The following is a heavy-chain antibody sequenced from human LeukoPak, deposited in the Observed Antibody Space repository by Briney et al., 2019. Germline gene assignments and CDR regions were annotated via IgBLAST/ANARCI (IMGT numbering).Heavy chain of an antibody. V-gene: IGHV4-38-2*02. D-gene: IGHD2-21*01. CDR2: FYHSGTT. CDR3: ARDRIPPSYDY. Sequence: SETLSLTCTVSGYSISSGYYWGWIRQPPGKGREWIGSFYHSGTTYYNPSLKSRVTISVDTSKNQFSLKLSSVTAADTAVYYCARDRIPPSYDYWGQGTLVTVSS. J-gene: IGHJ4*02. CDR1: GYSISSGYY.